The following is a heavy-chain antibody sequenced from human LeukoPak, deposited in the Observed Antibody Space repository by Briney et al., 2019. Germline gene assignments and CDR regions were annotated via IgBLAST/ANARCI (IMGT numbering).Heavy chain of an antibody. CDR2: IHYSGST. J-gene: IGHJ4*02. Sequence: SETLSLTCTVSGGSISRSTYYWGWIRQPPGKGLEWIGFIHYSGSTNYNPSLKSRVTISLDTSKSQFSLKLSSVTAADTAVYYCARSPGYYDKRNYFSGDFDYWGQGTLVTVSS. V-gene: IGHV4-61*05. CDR3: ARSPGYYDKRNYFSGDFDY. CDR1: GGSISRSTYY. D-gene: IGHD3-22*01.